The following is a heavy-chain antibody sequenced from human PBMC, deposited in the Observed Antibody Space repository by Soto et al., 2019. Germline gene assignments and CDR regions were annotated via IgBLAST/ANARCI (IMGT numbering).Heavy chain of an antibody. CDR1: GGSISSGGYY. D-gene: IGHD2-21*01. V-gene: IGHV4-31*03. Sequence: QVQLQESGPGLVKPSQTLSLTCTVSGGSISSGGYYWSWIRQHPGKGLEWIGYIYYSGSTYYNPSLKSRVTISVDTSKNQFSLKLSAVTAADTAVYYCARVVVTPPYYYGMDVWGQGTTVTVSS. CDR2: IYYSGST. J-gene: IGHJ6*02. CDR3: ARVVVTPPYYYGMDV.